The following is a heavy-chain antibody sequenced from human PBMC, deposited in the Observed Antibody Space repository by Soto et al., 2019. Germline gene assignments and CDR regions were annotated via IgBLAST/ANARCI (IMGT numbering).Heavy chain of an antibody. D-gene: IGHD6-19*01. Sequence: ASVKVSCKASGYTFTSYAMHWVRQAPGQRLEWMGWINAGNGNTKYSQKFQGRVTITRDTSASTAYMELSSLRSEDTTVYYCARDHLPGYSSGLYYYYYYMDVWGKGTTVTVSS. CDR3: ARDHLPGYSSGLYYYYYYMDV. J-gene: IGHJ6*03. V-gene: IGHV1-3*01. CDR2: INAGNGNT. CDR1: GYTFTSYA.